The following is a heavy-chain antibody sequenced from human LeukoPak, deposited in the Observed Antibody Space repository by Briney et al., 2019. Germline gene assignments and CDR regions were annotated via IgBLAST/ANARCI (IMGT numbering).Heavy chain of an antibody. V-gene: IGHV3-30-3*01. CDR2: ISYDGSNK. Sequence: GRSLRLSCAASGFTLSSYAMHWVRQAPGKGLEWVAVISYDGSNKYYADSVKGRFTISRDNSKNTLYLQMNSLRAEDTAVYYCAREGAGDYYYGMAVWGQGTTVTVSS. J-gene: IGHJ6*02. D-gene: IGHD1-26*01. CDR3: AREGAGDYYYGMAV. CDR1: GFTLSSYA.